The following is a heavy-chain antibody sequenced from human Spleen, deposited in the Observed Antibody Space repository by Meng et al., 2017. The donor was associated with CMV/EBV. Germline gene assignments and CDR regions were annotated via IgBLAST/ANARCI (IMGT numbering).Heavy chain of an antibody. CDR3: ARSDHSGYEYLFDY. CDR1: GGSISTDTYF. V-gene: IGHV4-61*01. D-gene: IGHD5-12*01. Sequence: SETLSLTCTVSGGSISTDTYFWTWVRQPPGKGLDWIGYISYSGTTTSNPSLKSRVTISLDTSKNQFSLNLTSVTAADTAVYYCARSDHSGYEYLFDYWGQGTLVTVSS. J-gene: IGHJ4*02. CDR2: ISYSGTT.